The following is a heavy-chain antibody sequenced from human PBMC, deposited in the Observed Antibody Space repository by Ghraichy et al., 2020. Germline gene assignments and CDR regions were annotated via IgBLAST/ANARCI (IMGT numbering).Heavy chain of an antibody. CDR3: ARDRDGYTPFDY. Sequence: SQTLSLTCTVSGGSISSFYWSWIRQPPGKGLEWIGYMSYSGSTNYNPSLKSRVTISVDTSKNQFSLKLSSVTAADTAVYYCARDRDGYTPFDYWGQGTLVTVSS. CDR1: GGSISSFY. D-gene: IGHD5-24*01. J-gene: IGHJ4*02. V-gene: IGHV4-59*01. CDR2: MSYSGST.